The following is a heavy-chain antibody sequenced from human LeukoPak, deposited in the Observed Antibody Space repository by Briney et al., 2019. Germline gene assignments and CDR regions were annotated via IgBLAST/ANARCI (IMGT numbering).Heavy chain of an antibody. CDR2: IYYSGST. CDR1: GVSISSSSYY. CDR3: ARRNYAGDFWSGYSKPENWFDP. V-gene: IGHV4-39*01. Sequence: SETLSLTCTVSGVSISSSSYYWGWIRQPPGKGPEWVGSIYYSGSTYYNPSLKSRVTISVDTSKNQFSLKLSSVTAADTAVYYCARRNYAGDFWSGYSKPENWFDPWGQGTLVTVSS. D-gene: IGHD3-3*01. J-gene: IGHJ5*02.